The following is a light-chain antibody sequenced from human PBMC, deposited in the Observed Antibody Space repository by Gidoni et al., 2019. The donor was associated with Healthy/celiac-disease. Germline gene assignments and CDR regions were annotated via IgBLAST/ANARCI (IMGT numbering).Light chain of an antibody. CDR1: KLGDKY. J-gene: IGLJ2*01. V-gene: IGLV3-1*01. CDR3: QAWDSRV. Sequence: SYELTPPPSVSVSPGQTASITCSGDKLGDKYACWYQQKPGHSPVLVIYQDSKRPSGIPERFSGSNSGNTATLTISGTQAMDEADYYCQAWDSRVFGGGTKLTVL. CDR2: QDS.